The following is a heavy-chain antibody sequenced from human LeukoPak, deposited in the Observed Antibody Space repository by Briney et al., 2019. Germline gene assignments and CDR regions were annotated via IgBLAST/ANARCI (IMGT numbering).Heavy chain of an antibody. CDR2: INHSGSA. CDR1: GGSFSGYY. D-gene: IGHD6-13*01. Sequence: SETLSLICAVYGGSFSGYYWSWIRQPPGKGLEWIGEINHSGSANYNPSLKSRVTISVDTSKNQFSLKLSSVTAADTAVYYCARGRYSSSWTDYWGQGTLVTVSS. J-gene: IGHJ4*02. CDR3: ARGRYSSSWTDY. V-gene: IGHV4-34*01.